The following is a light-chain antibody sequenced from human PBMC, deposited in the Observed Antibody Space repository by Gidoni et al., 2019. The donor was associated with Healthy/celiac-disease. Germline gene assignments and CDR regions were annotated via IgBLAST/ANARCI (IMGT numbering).Light chain of an antibody. CDR3: QQYGSSPPRVT. CDR1: QSVSSSY. J-gene: IGKJ2*01. CDR2: GAS. V-gene: IGKV3-20*01. Sequence: EIVFTQSPGTLSLSPGERATLSCRASQSVSSSYLAWYQQKPGQAPRLLIYGASSSATGIPDRFSGSGSGTDFTLTISRLEPEDFAVYYCQQYGSSPPRVTFGQGTKLEIK.